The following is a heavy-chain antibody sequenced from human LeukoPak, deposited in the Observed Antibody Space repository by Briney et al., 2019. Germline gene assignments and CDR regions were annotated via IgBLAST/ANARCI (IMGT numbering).Heavy chain of an antibody. CDR2: VSHDGSTT. V-gene: IGHV3-30*18. J-gene: IGHJ1*01. D-gene: IGHD6-25*01. CDR1: GFTFSNYG. Sequence: PGGSLRLPCAASGFTFSNYGMQWVRQAPGKGLEWVAVVSHDGSTTFYADSVKGRFTISRDNSKNTLDLQMYSLRAEDTAVYYCAKEPTSYSSGWYFQHWGQGTLVTVSS. CDR3: AKEPTSYSSGWYFQH.